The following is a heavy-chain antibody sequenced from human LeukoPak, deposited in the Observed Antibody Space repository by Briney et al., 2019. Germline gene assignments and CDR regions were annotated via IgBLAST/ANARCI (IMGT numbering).Heavy chain of an antibody. CDR1: GFTFSSYE. CDR3: ARDHSSGWYREVGATSYYYYMDV. D-gene: IGHD6-19*01. CDR2: ISSSGSTI. V-gene: IGHV3-48*03. Sequence: GGSLRLSCAASGFTFSSYEMNWVRQAPGKGLEWVSYISSSGSTIYYADSVKGRFTISRDNAKNSLYLQMNSLRAEDTAVYYCARDHSSGWYREVGATSYYYYMDVWGKGTTVTISS. J-gene: IGHJ6*03.